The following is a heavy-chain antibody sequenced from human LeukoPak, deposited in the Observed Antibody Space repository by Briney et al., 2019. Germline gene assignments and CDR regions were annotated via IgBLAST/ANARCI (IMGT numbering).Heavy chain of an antibody. CDR2: IYYSGST. CDR3: AGEDVVVAVCFDY. CDR1: GGSISSSSYY. Sequence: SETLSLTCTVSGGSISSSSYYWGWIRQPPGKGLEWIGSIYYSGSTYYNPSLKSRVTISVDTSKNQFSLKLSSVTAADTAVYYCAGEDVVVAVCFDYWGQGTLVTVSS. J-gene: IGHJ4*02. D-gene: IGHD2-15*01. V-gene: IGHV4-39*01.